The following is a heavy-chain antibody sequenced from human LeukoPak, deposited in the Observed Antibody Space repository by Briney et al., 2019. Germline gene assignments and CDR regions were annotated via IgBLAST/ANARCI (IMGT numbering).Heavy chain of an antibody. CDR1: GGSISSSSYY. V-gene: IGHV4-39*01. Sequence: SETLSLTCTVSGGSISSSSYYWGWIRQPPGKGLEWIGSIYYSGSTYYNPSLKSRVTISVDTSKNQFSLKLSSVTAADTAVYYCARRYYYGSGSYYDDYWGQGTLLTVSS. J-gene: IGHJ4*02. CDR3: ARRYYYGSGSYYDDY. D-gene: IGHD3-10*01. CDR2: IYYSGST.